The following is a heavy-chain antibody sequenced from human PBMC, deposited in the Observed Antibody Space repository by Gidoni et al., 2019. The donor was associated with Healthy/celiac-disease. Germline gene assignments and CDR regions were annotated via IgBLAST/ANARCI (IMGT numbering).Heavy chain of an antibody. J-gene: IGHJ4*02. CDR1: GFTFGDYA. CDR2: SRSKAYGGTT. V-gene: IGHV3-49*04. Sequence: EVQLVESGVGLVQPGRSLRLSCTGSGFTFGDYAMSWVRQAPGKGLEWVGFSRSKAYGGTTEYATSVKGRFSISRDDSTSISYLQMNSLKTEDTAVYYCTRGKYYDSSGSEDWGQGTLVTVSS. CDR3: TRGKYYDSSGSED. D-gene: IGHD3-22*01.